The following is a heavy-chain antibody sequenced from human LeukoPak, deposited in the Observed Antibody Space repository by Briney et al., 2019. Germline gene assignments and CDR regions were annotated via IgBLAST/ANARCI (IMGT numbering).Heavy chain of an antibody. CDR3: ARDPGVVAATGYYFDY. CDR2: INPSGGST. CDR1: GYTFTSYY. J-gene: IGHJ4*02. D-gene: IGHD2-15*01. Sequence: GASVTVSCKASGYTFTSYYMHWVRQAPGQGLEWMGLINPSGGSTSYAQKFQGRVTMTRDMSTSTVYMELSSLRSEDTAVYYCARDPGVVAATGYYFDYWGQGTLVTVSS. V-gene: IGHV1-46*01.